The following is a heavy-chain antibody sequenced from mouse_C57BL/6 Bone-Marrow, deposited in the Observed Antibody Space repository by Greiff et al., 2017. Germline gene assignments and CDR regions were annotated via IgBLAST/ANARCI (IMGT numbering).Heavy chain of an antibody. CDR1: GYTFTSYW. Sequence: VQLQQPGAELVKPGASVKVSCKASGYTFTSYWMHWVKQRPGQGLEWIGRIHPSDSATNYNQKFKGKATLTVDKSSSTAYMQLSSLTSEDSAVYYCAMGDYDEGRFAYGGQGTLVTVSA. CDR2: IHPSDSAT. V-gene: IGHV1-74*01. CDR3: AMGDYDEGRFAY. D-gene: IGHD2-4*01. J-gene: IGHJ3*01.